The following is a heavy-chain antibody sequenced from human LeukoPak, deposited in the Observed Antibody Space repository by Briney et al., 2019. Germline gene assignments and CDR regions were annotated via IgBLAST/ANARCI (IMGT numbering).Heavy chain of an antibody. V-gene: IGHV3-53*01. J-gene: IGHJ4*02. Sequence: QTGGSLRLSCAASGFTVGNNYMSWVRQAPGKGLEWLSVIYDTGGTFYSDSVKGRFTISRDYSKNTQYLQMSSLRADDTAVYYCARDSNGPAFWGQGTLVTVSS. CDR3: ARDSNGPAF. D-gene: IGHD6-19*01. CDR2: IYDTGGT. CDR1: GFTVGNNY.